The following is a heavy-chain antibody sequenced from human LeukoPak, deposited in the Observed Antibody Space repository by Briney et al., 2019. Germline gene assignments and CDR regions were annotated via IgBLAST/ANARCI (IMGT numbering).Heavy chain of an antibody. D-gene: IGHD5-18*01. V-gene: IGHV3-30-3*01. CDR3: ASSRVYGYHDY. CDR2: ISYDGSNK. Sequence: GRSLRLSCAASGFXFSSYAIHWVRQAPGKGLEWVAVISYDGSNKYYADSVKGRFTVSRDNSKDTLYLQMNSLRAEDTAVYYCASSRVYGYHDYWGQGTLVTVSS. J-gene: IGHJ4*02. CDR1: GFXFSSYA.